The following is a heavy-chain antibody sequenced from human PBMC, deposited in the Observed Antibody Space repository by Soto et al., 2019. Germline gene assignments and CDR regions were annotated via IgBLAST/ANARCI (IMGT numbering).Heavy chain of an antibody. CDR2: IYYSGST. CDR3: ARDGLDYDSSGYTGP. Sequence: QVQLQESGPGLVKPSQTLSLTCTVSGGSISSGGYYWSWIRQHPGKGLEWIGYIYYSGSTYYNPSLKSRVTISVDTSKNQFSLNLSSVTAADTAVYYCARDGLDYDSSGYTGPWGQGTLVTVSS. CDR1: GGSISSGGYY. V-gene: IGHV4-31*03. D-gene: IGHD3-22*01. J-gene: IGHJ5*02.